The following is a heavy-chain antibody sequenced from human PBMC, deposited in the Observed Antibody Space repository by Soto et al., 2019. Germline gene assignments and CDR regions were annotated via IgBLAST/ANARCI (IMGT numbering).Heavy chain of an antibody. Sequence: QVQVVQSGAEVKKPGASVKVSCKVSGYSLTELSIHWVRQAPGKGLEWMGGFDPEDGETIYAQKFKGRVTMTEDTSTDTAYMDLSSLSSEDTAVYYCATADDRGFYYYVMDVWGQGTTVTVSS. V-gene: IGHV1-24*01. CDR3: ATADDRGFYYYVMDV. D-gene: IGHD1-1*01. CDR1: GYSLTELS. CDR2: FDPEDGET. J-gene: IGHJ6*02.